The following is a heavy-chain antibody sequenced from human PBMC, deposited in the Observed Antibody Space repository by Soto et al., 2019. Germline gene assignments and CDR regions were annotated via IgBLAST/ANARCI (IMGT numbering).Heavy chain of an antibody. CDR3: SLWGSYRSFDN. V-gene: IGHV4-34*01. Sequence: SETLSLTCTMYSQSFSDYYWNWIRQTPGKGLEWIGEIDRSERTKYNPSRKSRVAISVDPSQNQFSLKVTSMTAADTALSSCSLWGSYRSFDNWGQGTLVTVSS. J-gene: IGHJ4*02. D-gene: IGHD3-16*02. CDR2: IDRSERT. CDR1: SQSFSDYY.